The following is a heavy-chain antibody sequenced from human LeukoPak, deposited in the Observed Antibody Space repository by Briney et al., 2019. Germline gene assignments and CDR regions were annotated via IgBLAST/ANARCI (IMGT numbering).Heavy chain of an antibody. J-gene: IGHJ4*02. CDR1: GGSISSYY. CDR3: ARLGGYGDSLDY. V-gene: IGHV4-59*08. CDR2: IYYSGST. D-gene: IGHD4-17*01. Sequence: SETLSLTCTVSGGSISSYYWSRIRQPPGKGLEWIGYIYYSGSTNYNPSLKSRVTISVDTSKNQFSLKLSSVTAADTAVYYCARLGGYGDSLDYWGQGTLVTVSS.